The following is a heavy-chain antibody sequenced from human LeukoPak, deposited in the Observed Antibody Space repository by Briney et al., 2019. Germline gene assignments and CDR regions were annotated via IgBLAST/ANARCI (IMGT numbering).Heavy chain of an antibody. CDR3: ASRTVTLDY. Sequence: GGSLRLSCAASGFTFSSYSMNWVRQAPGKGLEWVSSITSTSSNIYYADSVKGRFTISRDNAKNSLYLHMNSLRAEDTAVYYCASRTVTLDYWGQGTLVTVSS. V-gene: IGHV3-21*04. CDR1: GFTFSSYS. J-gene: IGHJ4*02. CDR2: ITSTSSNI. D-gene: IGHD4-17*01.